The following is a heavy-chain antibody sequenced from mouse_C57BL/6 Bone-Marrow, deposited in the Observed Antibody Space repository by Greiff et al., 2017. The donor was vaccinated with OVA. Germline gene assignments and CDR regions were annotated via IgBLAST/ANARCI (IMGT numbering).Heavy chain of an antibody. J-gene: IGHJ1*03. CDR2: ISSGGDYI. CDR1: GFTFSSYA. D-gene: IGHD1-1*01. V-gene: IGHV5-9-1*02. CDR3: TIYYYGSSGYFDV. Sequence: EVKLQESGEGLVKPGGSLKLSCAASGFTFSSYAMSWVRQTPEKRLEWVAYISSGGDYIYYADTVKGRFTISRDNARNTLYLQMSSLKSEDTAMYYCTIYYYGSSGYFDVWGTGTTVTVSS.